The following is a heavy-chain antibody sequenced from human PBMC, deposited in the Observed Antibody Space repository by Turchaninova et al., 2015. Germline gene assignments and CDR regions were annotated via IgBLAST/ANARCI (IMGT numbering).Heavy chain of an antibody. CDR3: AHRLLAAAGPFDY. D-gene: IGHD6-13*01. J-gene: IGHJ4*01. Sequence: QITLKESGPTLVKPTQTLTLTCTFSGFSLSTIGVSVGWIRQPPGKALEGLALISLDDDKRYSPSLKSRLIITKDTPKKQVVLTLTDMDPVDTATYYCAHRLLAAAGPFDYWGQETRVTVSS. CDR1: GFSLSTIGVS. V-gene: IGHV2-5*02. CDR2: ISLDDDK.